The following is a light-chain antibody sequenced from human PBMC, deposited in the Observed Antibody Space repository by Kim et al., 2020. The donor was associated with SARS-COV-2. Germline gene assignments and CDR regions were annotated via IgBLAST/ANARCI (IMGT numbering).Light chain of an antibody. CDR3: QQFNSYVLT. V-gene: IGKV1-13*02. CDR2: DAS. CDR1: QGISSA. Sequence: AIQLTQSPSPLSASVGDRVTITCRASQGISSALTWYQQKPGKAPKLLIFDASSLERGVPSRFSGSGSGTDFTLTISSLQPEDFATYYCQQFNSYVLTFGGGTKVDIK. J-gene: IGKJ4*01.